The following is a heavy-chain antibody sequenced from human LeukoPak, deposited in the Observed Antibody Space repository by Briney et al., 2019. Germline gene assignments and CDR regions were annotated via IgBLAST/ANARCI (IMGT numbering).Heavy chain of an antibody. D-gene: IGHD1-26*01. V-gene: IGHV5-10-1*01. CDR2: IDPSDSYT. CDR3: AHIAGGSSGYYFDY. J-gene: IGHJ4*02. Sequence: GESLKITCKGSGYSFTSYWISWVRQMPGKGLEWMGRIDPSDSYTNYSPSFQGHVTISADKSISTAYLQWSSLKASDTAMYYCAHIAGGSSGYYFDYWGQGTLVTVSS. CDR1: GYSFTSYW.